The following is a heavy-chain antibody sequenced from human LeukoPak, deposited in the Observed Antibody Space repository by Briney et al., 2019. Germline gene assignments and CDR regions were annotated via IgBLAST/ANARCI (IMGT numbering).Heavy chain of an antibody. J-gene: IGHJ4*01. CDR3: ARDLLAYGDTYYFDY. D-gene: IGHD4-17*01. CDR1: GFTVSSNY. Sequence: GGSLRLSCAASGFTVSSNYMSWVRQAPGQGLEWVSVIYSGGGAYYADSVKGRFTISRDNSKNTLYLRMNSLRAEDTAVYYCARDLLAYGDTYYFDYWGHGTLVTVSS. CDR2: IYSGGGA. V-gene: IGHV3-66*01.